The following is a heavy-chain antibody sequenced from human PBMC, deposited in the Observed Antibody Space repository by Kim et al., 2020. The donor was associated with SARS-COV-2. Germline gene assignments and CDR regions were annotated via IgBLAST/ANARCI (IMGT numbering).Heavy chain of an antibody. Sequence: GGSLRLSCAASGFTFAMYAMTWVRQPPGKGLEWVSFISGDGTETSYADSVKGRFTVSRDSAKNTLYLQMNSLRADDTAVYYCVKGPPLRDYWRQGTLVTV. CDR1: GFTFAMYA. CDR2: ISGDGTET. V-gene: IGHV3-23*01. D-gene: IGHD4-17*01. CDR3: VKGPPLRDY. J-gene: IGHJ4*02.